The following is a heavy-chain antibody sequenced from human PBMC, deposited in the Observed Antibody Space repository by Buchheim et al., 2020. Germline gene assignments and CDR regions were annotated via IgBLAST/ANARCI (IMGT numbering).Heavy chain of an antibody. D-gene: IGHD1-1*01. J-gene: IGHJ6*02. Sequence: EVQLLESGGGLVQPGGSLTLSCAVSGFTFSNYAMNWVRQAPGKGLHWVSSISYGGVGTYSADSVKGRFTISRDNSKKPRYLQMNSLRAEDTAIYYCTKVERQRVSFYYYGMDVWGQGTT. CDR3: TKVERQRVSFYYYGMDV. V-gene: IGHV3-23*01. CDR1: GFTFSNYA. CDR2: ISYGGVGT.